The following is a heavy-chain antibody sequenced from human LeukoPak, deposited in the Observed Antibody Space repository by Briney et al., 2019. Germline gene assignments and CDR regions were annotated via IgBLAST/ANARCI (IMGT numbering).Heavy chain of an antibody. D-gene: IGHD1-26*01. CDR2: INHSGST. CDR3: ARDESITWDPPFDY. Sequence: SETLSLTCAVYGGSFSGYYWSWIRQPPGKGLEWIGEINHSGSTNYNPSLKSRVTISVDTSKNQFSLKLSSVTAADTAVYYCARDESITWDPPFDYWGQGTLVTVSS. V-gene: IGHV4-34*01. CDR1: GGSFSGYY. J-gene: IGHJ4*02.